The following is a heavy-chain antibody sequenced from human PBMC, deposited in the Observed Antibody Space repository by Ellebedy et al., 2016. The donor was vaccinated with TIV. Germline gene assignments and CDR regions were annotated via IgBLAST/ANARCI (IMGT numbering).Heavy chain of an antibody. CDR1: GGSFSGYY. CDR2: INHSGST. CDR3: ARAPINYYYYGMDV. J-gene: IGHJ6*02. V-gene: IGHV4-34*01. Sequence: MPSETLSLTCAVYGGSFSGYYWSWIRQPPGKGLEWIGEINHSGSTNYNPSLKSRVTISVDTSKNQFSLKLSSVTAADTAVYYCARAPINYYYYGMDVWGQGTTVTVSS.